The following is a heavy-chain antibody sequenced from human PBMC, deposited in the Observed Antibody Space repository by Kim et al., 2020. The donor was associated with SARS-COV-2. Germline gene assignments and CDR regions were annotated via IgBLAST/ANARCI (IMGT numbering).Heavy chain of an antibody. Sequence: ASVKVSCKASGYTFTSYGISWVRQAPGQGLEWMGWISAYNGNTNYAQKLQGRVTMTTDTSTSTAYMELSSLRSDDTAVYYCARPHCSSTSCPLDPWGQGTLVTVSS. D-gene: IGHD2-2*01. J-gene: IGHJ5*02. CDR1: GYTFTSYG. CDR3: ARPHCSSTSCPLDP. CDR2: ISAYNGNT. V-gene: IGHV1-18*01.